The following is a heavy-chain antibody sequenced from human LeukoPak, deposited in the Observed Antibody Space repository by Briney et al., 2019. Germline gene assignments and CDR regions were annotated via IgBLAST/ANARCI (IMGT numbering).Heavy chain of an antibody. Sequence: ASVKVSCRASGYTFANSDINWVRQATGQGLEWMGWMNPNSGNTAYAQKFQGRVTMSRNTSINTAYMELSSLRDEDTAVYYCARDLSGIVVVPAAIAYWGQGTLVTVSS. CDR1: GYTFANSD. J-gene: IGHJ4*02. CDR3: ARDLSGIVVVPAAIAY. CDR2: MNPNSGNT. V-gene: IGHV1-8*01. D-gene: IGHD2-2*01.